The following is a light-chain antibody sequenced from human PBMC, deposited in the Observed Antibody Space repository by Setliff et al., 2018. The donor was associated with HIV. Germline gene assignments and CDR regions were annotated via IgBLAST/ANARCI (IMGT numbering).Light chain of an antibody. CDR2: DVN. J-gene: IGLJ1*01. Sequence: SALTQPRSVSGSPGQSVTISCTGTSSDVGGYNYVSWYQQHPGKAPKLVIYDVNKRPSGVPDRFSGSKSGKMASLTISGLQAEDEADYYCCSYAGSSYVFGTGTKVTVL. CDR3: CSYAGSSYV. V-gene: IGLV2-11*01. CDR1: SSDVGGYNY.